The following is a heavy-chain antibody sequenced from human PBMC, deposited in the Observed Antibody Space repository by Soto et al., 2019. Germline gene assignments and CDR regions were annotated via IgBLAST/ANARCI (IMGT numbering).Heavy chain of an antibody. V-gene: IGHV4-30-4*01. CDR2: TYYSVGS. CDR3: ARLSGYDPAGAADK. Sequence: QVQLQESGPGLVKASQTLSLTCTLSGASVSSAEHYWSWIRQPPGKGLEWIGYTYYSVGSYYNASPQRRVSTSVDPSQNQFSLKLTSVTAADTAVYYCARLSGYDPAGAADKWGPGILVSVSS. J-gene: IGHJ4*02. CDR1: GASVSSAEHY. D-gene: IGHD5-12*01.